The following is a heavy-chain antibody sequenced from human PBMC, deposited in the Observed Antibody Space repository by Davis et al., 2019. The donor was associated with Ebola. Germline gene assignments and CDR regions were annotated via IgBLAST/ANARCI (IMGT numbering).Heavy chain of an antibody. CDR1: GFTFSSYW. CDR2: INTDGSFT. Sequence: PGWSLRLSCAASGFTFSSYWMHWVRQPPGKGLVWVSRINTDGSFTDYADSVKGRFTISRDNARNTVSLQMNSLRAEDTALYYCARSSYQPDWWGQGTLVTVSS. CDR3: ARSSYQPDW. V-gene: IGHV3-74*01. D-gene: IGHD2-2*01. J-gene: IGHJ4*02.